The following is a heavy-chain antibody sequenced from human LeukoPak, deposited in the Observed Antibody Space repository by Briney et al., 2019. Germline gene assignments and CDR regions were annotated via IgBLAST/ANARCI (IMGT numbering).Heavy chain of an antibody. CDR2: ISGSGGST. Sequence: GGSLRLSCAASGFIFSTYGMHWVRQAPGKGLEWVSAISGSGGSTYYADSVKGRFTISRDNSKNTLYLQMNSLRAEDTAVYYCTPWALAVAGTDWGQGTLVTVSS. CDR1: GFIFSTYG. D-gene: IGHD6-19*01. CDR3: TPWALAVAGTD. J-gene: IGHJ4*02. V-gene: IGHV3-23*01.